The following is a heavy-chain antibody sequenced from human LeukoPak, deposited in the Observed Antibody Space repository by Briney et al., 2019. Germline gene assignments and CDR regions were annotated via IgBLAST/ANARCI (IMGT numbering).Heavy chain of an antibody. CDR1: GGSFSDYY. V-gene: IGHV4-34*01. CDR3: ARGELRYFDWLLRGTYFDY. CDR2: INHSGST. J-gene: IGHJ4*02. Sequence: KHSETLSLTCAVYGGSFSDYYWSWIRQPPGKGLEWIGEINHSGSTNYNPSLKSRVTISVDTSKNQFSLKLSSVTAADTAVYYCARGELRYFDWLLRGTYFDYWGQGTLVTVSS. D-gene: IGHD3-9*01.